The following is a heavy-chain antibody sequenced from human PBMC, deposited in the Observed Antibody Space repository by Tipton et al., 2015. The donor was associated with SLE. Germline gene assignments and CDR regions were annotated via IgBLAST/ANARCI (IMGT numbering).Heavy chain of an antibody. D-gene: IGHD6-13*01. V-gene: IGHV1-8*01. CDR1: GYTFSTYD. J-gene: IGHJ4*02. CDR3: ATQPPYSGTWYFDY. Sequence: QVQLVQSGAEVRKPGASVKVSCKASGYTFSTYDINWVRQATGQGLEWMGWMNANSGKTDYGQKFQGRVTMTTDTSTTTAYMELRDLRDDDTAVYYCATQPPYSGTWYFDYWGQGSLVTVSS. CDR2: MNANSGKT.